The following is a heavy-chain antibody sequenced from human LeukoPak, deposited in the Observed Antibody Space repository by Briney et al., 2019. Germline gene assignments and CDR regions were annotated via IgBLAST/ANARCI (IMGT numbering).Heavy chain of an antibody. CDR3: ASTYDANYYGMDV. D-gene: IGHD5-12*01. Sequence: PGGSLRLSCAASGFTFSDYYMSWIRQAPGKGLEWVSYISSSSSHTNYADSVKGRFTISRDNAKNSLYLQMNSLRAEDTAVYYCASTYDANYYGMDVWGKGTTVTVSS. V-gene: IGHV3-11*06. CDR2: ISSSSSHT. CDR1: GFTFSDYY. J-gene: IGHJ6*04.